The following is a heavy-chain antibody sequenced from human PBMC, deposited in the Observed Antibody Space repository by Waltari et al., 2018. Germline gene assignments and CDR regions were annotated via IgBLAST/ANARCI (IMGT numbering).Heavy chain of an antibody. Sequence: EVQLLESGGGLVQPGGSLRLSCAASGFTFSSYAMSWVRQPPGKGLEWVSAISGSGGSTYYADSVKGRFTISRDNSKNTLYLQMNSLRAEDTAVYYCAKGETTIFGVGTFYDYWGQGTLVTVSS. CDR2: ISGSGGST. J-gene: IGHJ4*02. CDR3: AKGETTIFGVGTFYDY. CDR1: GFTFSSYA. V-gene: IGHV3-23*01. D-gene: IGHD3-3*01.